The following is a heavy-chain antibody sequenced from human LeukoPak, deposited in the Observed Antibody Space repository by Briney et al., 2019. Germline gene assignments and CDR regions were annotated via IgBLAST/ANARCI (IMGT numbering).Heavy chain of an antibody. Sequence: PGGSLRLSCAASGFTFDDYGMGWVRQAPGKGLEWVSGVKWNGGSTGYADSVKGRFTISRDNAKNSLYLQMNSLRAEDTALCYCARALHDIFTGYYPNYFDYWGQGTLVTVSS. V-gene: IGHV3-20*04. J-gene: IGHJ4*02. CDR2: VKWNGGST. CDR1: GFTFDDYG. D-gene: IGHD3-9*01. CDR3: ARALHDIFTGYYPNYFDY.